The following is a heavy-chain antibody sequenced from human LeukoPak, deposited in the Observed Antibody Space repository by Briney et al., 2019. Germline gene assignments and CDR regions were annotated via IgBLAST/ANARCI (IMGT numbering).Heavy chain of an antibody. CDR3: ARSPVAGTGIWYFDY. CDR1: GGSISSYY. Sequence: PSETLSLTCTVSGGSISSYYWSWIRQPPGKGLEWIGHIYYLGTTKYNPSLKSRLTISVDTSKNQLSLKLSSLTAADTALYYCARSPVAGTGIWYFDYWGQGTLVTVSS. CDR2: IYYLGTT. D-gene: IGHD6-19*01. J-gene: IGHJ4*02. V-gene: IGHV4-59*12.